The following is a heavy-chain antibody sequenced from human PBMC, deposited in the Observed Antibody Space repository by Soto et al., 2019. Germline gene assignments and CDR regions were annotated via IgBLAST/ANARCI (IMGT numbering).Heavy chain of an antibody. CDR1: GFTFRSHG. J-gene: IGHJ3*02. CDR3: ARDGIDGDHDAFDI. V-gene: IGHV3-33*01. Sequence: GGSLRLSCAASGFTFRSHGMHWVRQAPGKGLEWVAAIWYDGSNKYYVDSVKGRFTISRDNSKNMLYLQMSSLRVEDTAVYYCARDGIDGDHDAFDIWGQGTMVTVSS. CDR2: IWYDGSNK. D-gene: IGHD4-17*01.